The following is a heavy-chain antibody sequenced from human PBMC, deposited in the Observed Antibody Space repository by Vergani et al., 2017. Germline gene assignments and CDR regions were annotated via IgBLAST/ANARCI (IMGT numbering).Heavy chain of an antibody. CDR1: GGSFSGYY. D-gene: IGHD2-2*01. CDR2: INHSGST. Sequence: QVQLQQWGAGLLKPSETLSLTCAVYGGSFSGYYWSWIRQPPGKGLEWIGEINHSGSTNYNPSLKSRVTISVDTSKNQFSLKLSSVTAADTAVYYCARYRRYCSSTSCPYYYYYMDVWGKXP. CDR3: ARYRRYCSSTSCPYYYYYMDV. J-gene: IGHJ6*03. V-gene: IGHV4-34*01.